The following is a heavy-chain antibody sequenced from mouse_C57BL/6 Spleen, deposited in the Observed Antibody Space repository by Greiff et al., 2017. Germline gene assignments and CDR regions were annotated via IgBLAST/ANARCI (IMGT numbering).Heavy chain of an antibody. Sequence: QVQLQQPGAELVMPGASVKLSCKASGYTFTSYWMHWVKQRPGQGLEWIGEIDPSDSYTNYNQKFKGKSTLTVDKSSSTADMQLSSLTSEDSAVYYCARRGDYDYDVWYFDVWGTGTTVTVSS. V-gene: IGHV1-69*01. J-gene: IGHJ1*03. D-gene: IGHD2-4*01. CDR2: IDPSDSYT. CDR1: GYTFTSYW. CDR3: ARRGDYDYDVWYFDV.